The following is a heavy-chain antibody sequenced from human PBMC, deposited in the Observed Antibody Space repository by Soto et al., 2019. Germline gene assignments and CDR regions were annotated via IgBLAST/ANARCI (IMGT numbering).Heavy chain of an antibody. J-gene: IGHJ4*02. D-gene: IGHD3-22*01. CDR3: AKPYYYDSSGYSVQFDY. V-gene: IGHV3-23*01. Sequence: GGSLRLSCAASGFTFSSYAMSWVRRAPGKGLEWVSAISGSGGSTYYAGSVKGRFTISRDNSKNTLYLQMNSLRAEDTAVYYCAKPYYYDSSGYSVQFDYWGQGTLVTVSS. CDR2: ISGSGGST. CDR1: GFTFSSYA.